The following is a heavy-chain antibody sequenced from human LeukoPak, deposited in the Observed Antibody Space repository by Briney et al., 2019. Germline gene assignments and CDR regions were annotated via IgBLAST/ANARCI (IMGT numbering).Heavy chain of an antibody. D-gene: IGHD3-9*01. J-gene: IGHJ4*02. CDR2: ISYDGSNK. CDR1: GFTFSSYA. V-gene: IGHV3-30-3*01. CDR3: ARDPPDILTGPDWGLFDY. Sequence: GRSLRLSCAASGFTFSSYAMHWVRQAPGKGLEWVAVISYDGSNKYYADSVKGRFTISRDNSKNTLYLQMNSLRAEDTAVYYCARDPPDILTGPDWGLFDYWGQGTLVTVSS.